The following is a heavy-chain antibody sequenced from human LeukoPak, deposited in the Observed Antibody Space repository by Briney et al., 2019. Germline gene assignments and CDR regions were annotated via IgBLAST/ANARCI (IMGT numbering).Heavy chain of an antibody. CDR1: GFTFSSYA. CDR2: ISGSGGST. Sequence: GGSLRLSCAASGFTFSSYAMSWLRQAPGKGLEWVSAISGSGGSTYYADSVKGRFTISRDNSKNTLYLQINSLRAEDTAVYYCAKSAPSVDTAHGFDPWGQGTLVTVSS. J-gene: IGHJ5*02. V-gene: IGHV3-23*01. D-gene: IGHD5-18*01. CDR3: AKSAPSVDTAHGFDP.